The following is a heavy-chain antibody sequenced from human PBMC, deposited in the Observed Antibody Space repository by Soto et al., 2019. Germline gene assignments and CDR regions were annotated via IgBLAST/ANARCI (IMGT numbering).Heavy chain of an antibody. CDR1: GFTFGIYS. V-gene: IGHV3-48*02. Sequence: EVQLVESGGGLVQRGGSLRLSCAASGFTFGIYSMNWVRQAPGKGLEWISYINGSSSTMYYADSVKGRFIISRDNADNSLYLQMKSLRDADTAVYYCARGDRFRWSGDGCFSDGLFLSWGQGTLVTVSS. CDR3: ARGDRFRWSGDGCFSDGLFLS. D-gene: IGHD2-21*02. J-gene: IGHJ5*02. CDR2: INGSSSTM.